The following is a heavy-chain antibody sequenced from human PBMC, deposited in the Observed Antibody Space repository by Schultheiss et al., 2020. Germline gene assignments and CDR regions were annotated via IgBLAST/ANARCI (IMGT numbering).Heavy chain of an antibody. J-gene: IGHJ3*02. D-gene: IGHD6-19*01. Sequence: SQPLSLTCTVSGYSISSGYYWGWIRQPPGKGLEWIGSIYYSGSTYYNPSLKSRVTISVDTSKNQFSLKLSSVTAADTAVYYCARVEDSSGWYPDAFDIWGRGTMVTVSS. V-gene: IGHV4-38-2*02. CDR1: GYSISSGYY. CDR3: ARVEDSSGWYPDAFDI. CDR2: IYYSGST.